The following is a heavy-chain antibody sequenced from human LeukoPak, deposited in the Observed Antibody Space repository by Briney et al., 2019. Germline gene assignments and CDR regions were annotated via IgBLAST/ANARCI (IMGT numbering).Heavy chain of an antibody. J-gene: IGHJ5*02. Sequence: SETLSLTCNVSGASISGHYWSWIRQSPGKGLECIGYIYSGSVDYNPSLKRRATISGDASKNQVSLILKSVTTADTAMYYCVKVGYGSGTWGWFDPWGQGILVTVST. CDR3: VKVGYGSGTWGWFDP. CDR1: GASISGHY. V-gene: IGHV4-59*11. CDR2: IYSGSV. D-gene: IGHD3-10*01.